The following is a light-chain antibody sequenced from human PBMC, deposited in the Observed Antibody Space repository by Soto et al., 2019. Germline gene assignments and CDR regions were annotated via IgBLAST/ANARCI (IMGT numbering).Light chain of an antibody. J-gene: IGKJ5*01. CDR1: QSISSW. Sequence: IQMTQSPSTLSASIGDRVTITCRASQSISSWLAWYQQKPGVAPKLLLYAASTLQSGVPSRFSGTGSGTEFTLTISRLHPDDFATYFCQQYNSFSLITCGQATRLEIK. CDR2: AAS. V-gene: IGKV1-5*01. CDR3: QQYNSFSLIT.